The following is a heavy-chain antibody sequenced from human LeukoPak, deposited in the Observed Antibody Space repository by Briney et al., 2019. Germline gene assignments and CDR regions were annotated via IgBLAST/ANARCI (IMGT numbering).Heavy chain of an antibody. D-gene: IGHD3-9*01. CDR1: GFTFSSYA. CDR2: ISISSSYI. Sequence: GGSLRLSCAASGFTFSSYAMNWVRQAPGKGLEWVTSISISSSYIYYTDSVKGRFTISRDNAKNSLYLQMNSLRAEDTAVYYCARGRKSRLRYFDWHVFDIWGQGTMVTVSS. J-gene: IGHJ3*02. CDR3: ARGRKSRLRYFDWHVFDI. V-gene: IGHV3-21*01.